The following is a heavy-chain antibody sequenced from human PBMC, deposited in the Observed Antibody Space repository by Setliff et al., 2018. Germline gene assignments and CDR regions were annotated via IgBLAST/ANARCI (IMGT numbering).Heavy chain of an antibody. CDR1: GFTLSTYD. Sequence: GGSLRLSCAASGFTLSTYDMHWVRQAPGKGLEWVSSISRSSTYIYYADSMKGRFTISRDNAKNSLYLQMNSLRAEDTAVYYCASAGHSGSWFPFDAFHIWGQGTMVTVSS. CDR3: ASAGHSGSWFPFDAFHI. D-gene: IGHD6-13*01. CDR2: ISRSSTYI. J-gene: IGHJ3*02. V-gene: IGHV3-21*01.